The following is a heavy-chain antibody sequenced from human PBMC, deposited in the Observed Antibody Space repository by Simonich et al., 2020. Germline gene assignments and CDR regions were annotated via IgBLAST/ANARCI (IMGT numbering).Heavy chain of an antibody. CDR2: NNPNRGGT. V-gene: IGHV1-2*02. CDR3: ARNGLVGILKAFDI. Sequence: QVQLVQSGAEVKKPGASEKVSCKASGYPFTVYYMHLVRQAPGQGLEWWGWNNPNRGGTNCAQNFQGRVTMTRDTAISPAYMELSRLRSDDTAVYYCARNGLVGILKAFDIWGQGTMVTVSS. CDR1: GYPFTVYY. D-gene: IGHD2-21*01. J-gene: IGHJ3*02.